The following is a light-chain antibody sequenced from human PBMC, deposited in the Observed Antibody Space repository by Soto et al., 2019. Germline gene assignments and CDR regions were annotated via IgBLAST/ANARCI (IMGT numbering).Light chain of an antibody. V-gene: IGKV4-1*01. J-gene: IGKJ4*01. CDR2: WAS. CDR1: QSVLYSSNNKNY. CDR3: QQYYSTPPT. Sequence: DIVMTQSPDSLAVSLGERATINCKSSQSVLYSSNNKNYLAWYQQKPGQPPKLLIYWASTRESGVPDRFSGSGSGTYFTLTISSLQAEDLAVYYCQQYYSTPPTFGGGTKVEIK.